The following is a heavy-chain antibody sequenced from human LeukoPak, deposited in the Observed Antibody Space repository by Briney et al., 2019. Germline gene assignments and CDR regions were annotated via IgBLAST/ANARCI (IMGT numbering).Heavy chain of an antibody. CDR3: ARDSNDYYDSSGYYD. Sequence: GASVKVSCKASGYTFTSYGISWVRQAPGHGLEWMGWISAYNGNTNYAQKLQGRVTMTTDTSTSTAYMELRSLRSDDTAVYYCARDSNDYYDSSGYYDWGQGTLVTVSS. V-gene: IGHV1-18*01. D-gene: IGHD3-22*01. CDR1: GYTFTSYG. J-gene: IGHJ4*02. CDR2: ISAYNGNT.